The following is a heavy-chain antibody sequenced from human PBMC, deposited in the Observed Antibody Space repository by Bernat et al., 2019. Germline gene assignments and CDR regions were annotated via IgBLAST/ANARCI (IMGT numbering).Heavy chain of an antibody. CDR2: ISYDGSNK. D-gene: IGHD2-2*01. J-gene: IGHJ3*02. CDR3: AKGLHCSSTSCYDVFDI. Sequence: QVQLVESGGGVVQPGRSLRLSCAASGFTFSSYGMHWVRQAPGKGLEWVAVISYDGSNKYYADSVKGRFTISRDNSKNTLYLQMNSLRAEDTAVYYCAKGLHCSSTSCYDVFDIWGQGTMVTVSS. V-gene: IGHV3-30*18. CDR1: GFTFSSYG.